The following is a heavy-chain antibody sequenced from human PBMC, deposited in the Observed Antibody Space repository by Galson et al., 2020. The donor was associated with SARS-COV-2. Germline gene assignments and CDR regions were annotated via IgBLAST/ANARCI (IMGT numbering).Heavy chain of an antibody. J-gene: IGHJ4*02. D-gene: IGHD1-1*01. Sequence: SETLSLTCGVYGESLSAYYWSWIRQPPEKGLEWIGEINHSGSRNYNPSLRSRVTMSVDTSKNQFSLRLNSVTAADTAVYYCAILEAPMVDYWGQGPLVTVSS. CDR1: GESLSAYY. V-gene: IGHV4-34*01. CDR3: AILEAPMVDY. CDR2: INHSGSR.